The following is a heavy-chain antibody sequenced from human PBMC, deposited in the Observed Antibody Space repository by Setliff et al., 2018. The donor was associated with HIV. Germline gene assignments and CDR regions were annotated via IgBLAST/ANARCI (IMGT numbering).Heavy chain of an antibody. CDR2: ISRNADFT. CDR1: KLTFHGHA. J-gene: IGHJ6*03. V-gene: IGHV3-9*01. Sequence: PGGSLRLSCADPKLTFHGHAVSWVRQVPGKGLEWVSGISRNADFTAYAESTKGRFTISRDNARKSLYLQMNSLTTEDTALYYCVRDGSLAGLYFHYMDVWGKGTTVTVS. D-gene: IGHD6-19*01. CDR3: VRDGSLAGLYFHYMDV.